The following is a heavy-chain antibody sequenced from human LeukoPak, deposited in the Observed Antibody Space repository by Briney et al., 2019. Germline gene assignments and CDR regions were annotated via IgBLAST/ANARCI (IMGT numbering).Heavy chain of an antibody. V-gene: IGHV3-53*01. CDR3: ARGPYYYYMDV. CDR2: IYSGGST. CDR1: GFTVSSNY. J-gene: IGHJ6*03. Sequence: PGGSLRLSCAASGFTVSSNYMSWVRQAPGKGLEWVSAIYSGGSTYYADSVKGRFTISRDNSKNTLYLQMNSLRAEDTAVYYCARGPYYYYMDVWGKGTTVTVSS.